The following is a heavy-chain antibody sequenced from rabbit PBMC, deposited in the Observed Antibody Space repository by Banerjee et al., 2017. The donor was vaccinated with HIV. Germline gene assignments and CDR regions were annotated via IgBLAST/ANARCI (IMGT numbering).Heavy chain of an antibody. CDR1: GIDFSTYG. D-gene: IGHD2-1*01. CDR2: IYPDYGTT. Sequence: QQQLEESGGGLVKPGGTLTLTCKASGIDFSTYGITWVRQAPGKGLEWIAYIYPDYGTTDYATWAKGRFTISSDNAQNTVDLQMNSLTAADTATYFCARGRYDDYGDFMYYFNLWGPGTLVTVS. V-gene: IGHV1S43*01. CDR3: ARGRYDDYGDFMYYFNL. J-gene: IGHJ4*01.